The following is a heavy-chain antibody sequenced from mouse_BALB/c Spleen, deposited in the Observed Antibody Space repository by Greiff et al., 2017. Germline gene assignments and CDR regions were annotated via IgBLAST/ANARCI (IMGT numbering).Heavy chain of an antibody. J-gene: IGHJ3*01. Sequence: QVQLKQSGAELAKPGASVKMSCKASGYTFTSYWMHWVKQRPGQGLEWIGYINPSTGYTEYNQKFKDKATLTADKSSSTAYMQLSSLTSEDSAVYYCARWVITGGFAYWGQGTLVTVSA. CDR3: ARWVITGGFAY. CDR1: GYTFTSYW. D-gene: IGHD2-4*01. CDR2: INPSTGYT. V-gene: IGHV1-7*01.